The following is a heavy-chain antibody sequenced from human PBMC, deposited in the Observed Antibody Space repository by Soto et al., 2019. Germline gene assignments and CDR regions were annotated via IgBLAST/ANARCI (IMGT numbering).Heavy chain of an antibody. CDR1: GYTFSSYA. Sequence: ASVKVSCKASGYTFSSYAMHWVRQAPGQRLEWTGWINAGNGNTKYSQKFQGRATITRDTSASTTYMELSSLKSEDTAVYYCARSRGYCSGDSCYGDAFDIWGQGTMVTVSS. CDR3: ARSRGYCSGDSCYGDAFDI. V-gene: IGHV1-3*01. J-gene: IGHJ3*02. CDR2: INAGNGNT. D-gene: IGHD2-15*01.